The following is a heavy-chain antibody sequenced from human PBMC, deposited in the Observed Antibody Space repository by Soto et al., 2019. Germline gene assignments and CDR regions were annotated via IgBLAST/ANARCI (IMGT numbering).Heavy chain of an antibody. V-gene: IGHV5-10-1*01. CDR3: ARMDGLVRGITKNWFDP. CDR1: GYSFTRYW. D-gene: IGHD3-10*01. Sequence: VESLKISCKGSGYSFTRYWISWVRQMPGKGLEWMGRIDPSDSYTNYGPSFQGHATMSVDKSTRTAYLQWSSLKASDTSMYYCARMDGLVRGITKNWFDPWGQGTLVTVSS. CDR2: IDPSDSYT. J-gene: IGHJ5*02.